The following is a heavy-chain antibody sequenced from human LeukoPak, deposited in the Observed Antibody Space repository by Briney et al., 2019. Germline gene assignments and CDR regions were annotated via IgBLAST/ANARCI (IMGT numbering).Heavy chain of an antibody. CDR2: ISGSGANT. Sequence: PGGSLRVSCAASGFTFTTYAISWVRQAPGKGLEWVSSISGSGANTYYADFVKGRFTISRDNSKNTLYLQMNSLRAEDTAVYYCATLGGSSANYPIDFWGQGTLVTVSS. D-gene: IGHD3-22*01. CDR1: GFTFTTYA. J-gene: IGHJ4*02. V-gene: IGHV3-23*01. CDR3: ATLGGSSANYPIDF.